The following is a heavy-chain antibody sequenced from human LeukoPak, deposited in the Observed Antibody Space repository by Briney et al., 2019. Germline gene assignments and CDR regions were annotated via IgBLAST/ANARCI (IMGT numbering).Heavy chain of an antibody. CDR1: GYTFTSYG. D-gene: IGHD3-22*01. J-gene: IGHJ4*02. V-gene: IGHV1-18*01. CDR3: ARDPYYDSSGY. CDR2: ISAYNGNT. Sequence: GASVKVSCKASGYTFTSYGISWVRQAPGQGLEWMGWISAYNGNTNYAQKLQGRVTMTTDTSTSTAYMELSRLRSDDTAVYYCARDPYYDSSGYWGQGTLVTVSS.